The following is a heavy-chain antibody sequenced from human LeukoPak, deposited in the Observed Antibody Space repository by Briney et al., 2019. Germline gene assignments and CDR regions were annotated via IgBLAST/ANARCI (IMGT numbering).Heavy chain of an antibody. CDR2: VYHSGST. Sequence: SETLSLTCTVSGGSISSGYYWGWIRQPPGKGLEWIGNVYHSGSTYYNPSLRSRVTISVDTSKNQFSLKLNSVTAADTAVYYCARHFSEYQLLRGGFFDYWGQGTLVTVSS. CDR1: GGSISSGYY. D-gene: IGHD2-2*01. CDR3: ARHFSEYQLLRGGFFDY. J-gene: IGHJ4*02. V-gene: IGHV4-38-2*02.